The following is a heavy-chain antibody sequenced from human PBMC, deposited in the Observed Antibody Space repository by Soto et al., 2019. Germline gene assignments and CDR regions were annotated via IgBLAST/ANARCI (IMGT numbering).Heavy chain of an antibody. V-gene: IGHV3-15*07. J-gene: IGHJ4*01. D-gene: IGHD1-26*01. Sequence: EVQLVESGGGLVQPGGSLRLSCAASGFPFNNAWINWVRQVPGKGLEWVGRVKSKADGGSGDYAAPVKGRFVVSRDDSKDIVYLQITSLKIEDTGFYYCTRDSRTTLPEIRFDYWGHGTQVTVSS. CDR3: TRDSRTTLPEIRFDY. CDR2: VKSKADGGSG. CDR1: GFPFNNAW.